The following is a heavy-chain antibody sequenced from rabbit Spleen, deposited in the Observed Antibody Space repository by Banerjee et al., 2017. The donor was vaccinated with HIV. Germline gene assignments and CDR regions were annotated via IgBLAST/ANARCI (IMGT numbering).Heavy chain of an antibody. CDR2: IDTGSSGFT. CDR1: GVSFSSSSY. V-gene: IGHV1S45*01. D-gene: IGHD1-1*01. J-gene: IGHJ6*01. Sequence: EQLEESGGGLVKPEGSLTLTCKDSGVSFSSSSYMCWVRQAPGKGLEWIACIDTGSSGFTYFATWAKGRFTCSKTSSTTVTLQMTRLTAADTATYFCARDTSSSFSSYGMDLWGPGTLVTVS. CDR3: ARDTSSSFSSYGMDL.